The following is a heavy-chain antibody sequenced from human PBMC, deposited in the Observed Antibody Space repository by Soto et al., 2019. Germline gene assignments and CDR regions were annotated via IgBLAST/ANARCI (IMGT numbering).Heavy chain of an antibody. D-gene: IGHD1-1*01. CDR3: EADLATTDPYTWFEP. CDR1: VFTFSISG. CDR2: IVVGSGNT. J-gene: IGHJ5*02. V-gene: IGHV1-58*02. Sequence: SVTVSCTSSVFTFSISGIHCVRQARGQRLEWIGWIVVGSGNTNYAQKFQERVTITRDVSTNTAYMELTSLRSEDTAVYYCEADLATTDPYTWFEPWGQGTLVTVSS.